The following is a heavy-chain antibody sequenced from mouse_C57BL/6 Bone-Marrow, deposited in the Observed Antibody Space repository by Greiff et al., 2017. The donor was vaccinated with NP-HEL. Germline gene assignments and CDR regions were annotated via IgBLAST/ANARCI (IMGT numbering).Heavy chain of an antibody. V-gene: IGHV5-6*01. CDR3: ARQWFAY. CDR2: ISSGGSYT. CDR1: GFTFSSYG. J-gene: IGHJ3*01. Sequence: EVKLVESGGDLVKPGGSLKLSCAASGFTFSSYGMSWVRQTPDKRLEWVATISSGGSYTYYPDSVKGRFTISRDNAKNTLYLQMSSLKSEDTAMYYCARQWFAYWGKGTLVTVSA.